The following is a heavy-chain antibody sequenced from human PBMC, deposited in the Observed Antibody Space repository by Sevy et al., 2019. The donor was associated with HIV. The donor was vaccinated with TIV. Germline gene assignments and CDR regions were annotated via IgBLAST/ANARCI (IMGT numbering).Heavy chain of an antibody. CDR2: IKQDAGQK. CDR1: GFTFSKYW. D-gene: IGHD1-7*01. J-gene: IGHJ4*02. V-gene: IGHV3-7*01. Sequence: GGSLRLSCAASGFTFSKYWMGWVRQAPGKGLEWVANIKQDAGQKYYVDSVKGGFTITRDKAKNPLYLQMNGLRAEDTAVYFCARDDGNYYFHYWGQGTLVTVSS. CDR3: ARDDGNYYFHY.